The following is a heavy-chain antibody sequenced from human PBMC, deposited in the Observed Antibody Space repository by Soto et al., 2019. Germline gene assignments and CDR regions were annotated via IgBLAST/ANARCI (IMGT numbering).Heavy chain of an antibody. D-gene: IGHD4-17*01. Sequence: PSETLSLTCTVSGGSISSGGYYWSWIRQHPGKGLEWIGYIYYSGSTYYNPSLKSRVTMSVDTSKNQFSLELTSVTAADTAVYFCARDYGDYYIDPWGPGLLVTVSS. CDR1: GGSISSGGYY. J-gene: IGHJ5*02. CDR3: ARDYGDYYIDP. CDR2: IYYSGST. V-gene: IGHV4-31*03.